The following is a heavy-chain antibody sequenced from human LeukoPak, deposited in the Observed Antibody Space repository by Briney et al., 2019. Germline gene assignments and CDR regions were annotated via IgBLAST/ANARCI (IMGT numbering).Heavy chain of an antibody. Sequence: SETLSLTCTVSGGSISSSSYYWGWTRQPPGKGLEWIGSIYYSGSTYYNPSLKSRVTISVDTSKNQFSLKLSSVTAADTAVYYCARQPGDDYVWGSSMYYFDYWGQGTLVTVSS. V-gene: IGHV4-39*01. CDR2: IYYSGST. J-gene: IGHJ4*02. CDR3: ARQPGDDYVWGSSMYYFDY. CDR1: GGSISSSSYY. D-gene: IGHD3-16*01.